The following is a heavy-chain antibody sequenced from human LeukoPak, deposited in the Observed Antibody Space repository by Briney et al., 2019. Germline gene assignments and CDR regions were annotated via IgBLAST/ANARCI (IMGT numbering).Heavy chain of an antibody. CDR1: GGSISGSSYN. V-gene: IGHV4-39*01. CDR3: ARRSVRGVIRY. CDR2: IDNSGST. J-gene: IGHJ4*02. D-gene: IGHD3-10*01. Sequence: PSETLSLTCTVSGGSISGSSYNWGWIRQPPGKGLEWIGSIDNSGSTYYNPSLKSRVTISADTSKDQFSLKLSSITAADTAVYYCARRSVRGVIRYWGQGTLVTVSS.